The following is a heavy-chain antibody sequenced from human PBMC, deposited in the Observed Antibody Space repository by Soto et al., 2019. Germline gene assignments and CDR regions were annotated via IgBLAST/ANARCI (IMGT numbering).Heavy chain of an antibody. D-gene: IGHD3-10*01. CDR3: ARGYGEEWPRSDF. CDR1: GGSFSRYH. Sequence: QVQLQQWGAGLLKPSETLSLTCTVYGGSFSRYHWNWIRQAPGKGLEWIGEIHHNGGTNYSPALESRVTISVDTSKNEFSLELRAVTAGDSAIYYCARGYGEEWPRSDFWGQGTLVTVS. J-gene: IGHJ4*02. V-gene: IGHV4-34*01. CDR2: IHHNGGT.